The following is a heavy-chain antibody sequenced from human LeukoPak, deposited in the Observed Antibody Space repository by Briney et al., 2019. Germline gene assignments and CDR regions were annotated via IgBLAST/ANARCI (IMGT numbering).Heavy chain of an antibody. D-gene: IGHD3-10*01. CDR1: GFTFSDHY. V-gene: IGHV3-72*01. CDR3: ARATGYYASGNFLDV. Sequence: GGSLRLSCAASGFTFSDHYMDWVRQAPGKGLEWVGRIRNKANSYTTEYAASVKGRFTISRDDSKNSLYLQMNSLKTEDTAVYYCARATGYYASGNFLDVWGQGTTVTVSS. CDR2: IRNKANSYTT. J-gene: IGHJ6*02.